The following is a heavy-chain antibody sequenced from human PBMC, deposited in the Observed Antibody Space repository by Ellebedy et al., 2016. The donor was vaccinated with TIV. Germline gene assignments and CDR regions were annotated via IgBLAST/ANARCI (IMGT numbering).Heavy chain of an antibody. CDR1: GFTFSSYS. D-gene: IGHD5-12*01. CDR2: ISSSSSYI. V-gene: IGHV3-21*01. CDR3: AGYSGYDGDYYYYMDV. J-gene: IGHJ6*03. Sequence: GGSLRLXXAASGFTFSSYSMNWVRQAPGKGLEWVSSISSSSSYIYYADSVKGRFTISRDNAKNSLYLQMNSLRAEDTAVYYCAGYSGYDGDYYYYMDVWGKGTTVTVSS.